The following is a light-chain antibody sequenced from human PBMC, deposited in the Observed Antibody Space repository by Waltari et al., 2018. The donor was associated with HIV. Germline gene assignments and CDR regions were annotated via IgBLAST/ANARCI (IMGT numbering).Light chain of an antibody. CDR3: QQRGNWPMYT. V-gene: IGKV3D-15*01. CDR2: GAS. J-gene: IGKJ2*01. CDR1: QSVSSN. Sequence: EIVMMQSPATLSVSPGERATLSCRASQSVSSNLAWYQQKPGQAPRLLIYGASTRATGIPARFSGSGSGTEFTLTISSLQSEDFAVYYCQQRGNWPMYTFGQGTKLEIK.